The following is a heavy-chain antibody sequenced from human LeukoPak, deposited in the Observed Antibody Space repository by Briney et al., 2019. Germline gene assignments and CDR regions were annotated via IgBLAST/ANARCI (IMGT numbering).Heavy chain of an antibody. Sequence: PSQTLSLTCTVSGGSISSGGYYWRWLRQHPGKGLEWIGYIYYSGSTYYNPSLKSRVTISVDTSKNQFSLKLSSVTAADTAVYYCARGNCGSTSCYYTGHFDYWGQGTLVTVSS. D-gene: IGHD2-2*01. J-gene: IGHJ4*02. CDR3: ARGNCGSTSCYYTGHFDY. V-gene: IGHV4-31*03. CDR1: GGSISSGGYY. CDR2: IYYSGST.